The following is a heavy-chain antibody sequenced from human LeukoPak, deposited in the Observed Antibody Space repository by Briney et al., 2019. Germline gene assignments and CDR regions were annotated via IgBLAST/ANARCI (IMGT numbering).Heavy chain of an antibody. V-gene: IGHV3-21*01. Sequence: GGSLRLSCAASGFTFSSYSINWVRQAPGKGLEWVSSISSSSSYIYYADSVKGRFTISRDNAKNSLYLQMNSLRAEDTAVYYCARDGGGFYCSSTSCYTVGFDYWGQGTLVTVSS. CDR3: ARDGGGFYCSSTSCYTVGFDY. D-gene: IGHD2-2*02. CDR2: ISSSSSYI. J-gene: IGHJ4*02. CDR1: GFTFSSYS.